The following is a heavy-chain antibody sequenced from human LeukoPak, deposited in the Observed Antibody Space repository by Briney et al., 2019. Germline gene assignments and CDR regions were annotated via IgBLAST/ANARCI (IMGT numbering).Heavy chain of an antibody. Sequence: ASVKVSCKASGYTFTSYAMHWVRQAPGQRLEWMGWINAGNGNTKYSQKFQGRVTITRDTSASTAYMELSSLRSEDTAVYYCARDMVRGVNWFDPWGQGTLVTVSS. CDR1: GYTFTSYA. D-gene: IGHD3-10*01. CDR2: INAGNGNT. CDR3: ARDMVRGVNWFDP. J-gene: IGHJ5*02. V-gene: IGHV1-3*01.